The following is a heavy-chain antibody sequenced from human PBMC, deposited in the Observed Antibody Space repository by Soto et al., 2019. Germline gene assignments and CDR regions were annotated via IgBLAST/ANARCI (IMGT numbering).Heavy chain of an antibody. J-gene: IGHJ6*02. CDR2: ISSSSSTI. Sequence: GGSLRLSCAASGFTFGSYSMNWVRQAPGKGLEWVSYISSSSSTIYYADSVKGRFTISRDNAKNSLYLQMNSLRAEDTAVYYCARDPFQDIVVVPAAMSYYYGMDVWGQGTTVTVSS. V-gene: IGHV3-48*01. D-gene: IGHD2-2*01. CDR3: ARDPFQDIVVVPAAMSYYYGMDV. CDR1: GFTFGSYS.